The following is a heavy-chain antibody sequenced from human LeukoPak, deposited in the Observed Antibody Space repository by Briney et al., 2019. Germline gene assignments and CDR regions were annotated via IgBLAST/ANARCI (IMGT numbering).Heavy chain of an antibody. J-gene: IGHJ4*02. CDR3: ARQVVPGYYDY. CDR2: VSYSGST. CDR1: GDSFSSSGYY. V-gene: IGHV4-39*01. D-gene: IGHD2-15*01. Sequence: SETLSLTCTVSGDSFSSSGYYWVWIRQPPGKGLEWVGTVSYSGSTYYNPSLKSRVTTSADTPKRQFSLRLSSVTAADTAVYYCARQVVPGYYDYWGQGTLVTVSS.